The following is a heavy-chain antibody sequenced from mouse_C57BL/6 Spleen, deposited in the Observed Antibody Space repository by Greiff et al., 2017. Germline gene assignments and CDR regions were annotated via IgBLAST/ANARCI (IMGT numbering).Heavy chain of an antibody. Sequence: QVQLQQPGAELVKPGASVKLSCKASGYTFTSYWMHWVKQRPGQGLEWIGMIHPNSGSTNYNEKFKSKATLTVDKSSSTAYMQLSSLTSEDSAVYYCARESPYEYDGDFDYWGQGTTLTVSS. J-gene: IGHJ2*01. V-gene: IGHV1-64*01. CDR3: ARESPYEYDGDFDY. CDR2: IHPNSGST. D-gene: IGHD2-4*01. CDR1: GYTFTSYW.